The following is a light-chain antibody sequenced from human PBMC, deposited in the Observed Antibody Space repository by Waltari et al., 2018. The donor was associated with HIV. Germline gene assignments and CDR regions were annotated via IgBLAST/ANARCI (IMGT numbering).Light chain of an antibody. Sequence: QSVLTQPPSASGTPGQRVTMSCSGSSSKIGRRYVFWYQQRRGTTAELLSYVTSHGPSGGPVRFSGSSADAAACLAITGLRSEDEAAYFCAAWDASLSGVVFGGGTKLTVL. CDR1: SSKIGRRY. J-gene: IGLJ3*02. CDR3: AAWDASLSGVV. V-gene: IGLV1-47*02. CDR2: VTS.